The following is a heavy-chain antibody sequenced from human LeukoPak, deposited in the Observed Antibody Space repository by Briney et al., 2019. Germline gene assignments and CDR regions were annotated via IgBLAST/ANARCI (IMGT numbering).Heavy chain of an antibody. CDR2: IYYSGST. V-gene: IGHV4-59*01. Sequence: PSETLSLTCTVSGGSISSYYWSWIRQPPGTGLEWIGYIYYSGSTNYNPSLKSRVTISVDTSKNQFSLKLSSVTAADTAVYYCARAGRSEMATIPDYWGQGTLVTVSS. CDR1: GGSISSYY. D-gene: IGHD5-24*01. CDR3: ARAGRSEMATIPDY. J-gene: IGHJ4*02.